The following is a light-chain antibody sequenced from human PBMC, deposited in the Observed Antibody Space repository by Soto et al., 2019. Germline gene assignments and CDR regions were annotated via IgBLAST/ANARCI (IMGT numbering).Light chain of an antibody. Sequence: EIVMTQSPATLSESPGDRATLSCRASQSVSSNLAWYQQKPGQAPRLLIYGASTRATGIPARFSGSGSGTEFSLTISSLQSEDFAVYYCQHYNNWPPLFGPGTKVDIK. CDR1: QSVSSN. CDR2: GAS. V-gene: IGKV3-15*01. CDR3: QHYNNWPPL. J-gene: IGKJ3*01.